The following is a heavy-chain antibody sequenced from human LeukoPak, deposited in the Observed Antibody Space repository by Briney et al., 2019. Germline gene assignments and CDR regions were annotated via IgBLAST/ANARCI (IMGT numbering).Heavy chain of an antibody. J-gene: IGHJ4*02. CDR1: GLTFSSYG. Sequence: GRSLRLSCAASGLTFSSYGMHWVRQAPGKGLEWVAVISYDGSNKYYADSVKGRFTISRDNSKNTLYLQMNSLRAEDTAVYYCAKDGGYSSYHYWGQGTLVTVSS. CDR3: AKDGGYSSYHY. D-gene: IGHD6-19*01. CDR2: ISYDGSNK. V-gene: IGHV3-30*18.